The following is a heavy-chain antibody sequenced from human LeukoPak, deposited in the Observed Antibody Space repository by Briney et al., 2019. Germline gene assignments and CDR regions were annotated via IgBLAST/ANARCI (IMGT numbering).Heavy chain of an antibody. CDR1: GFTFSSYA. V-gene: IGHV3-30-3*01. D-gene: IGHD2-2*01. CDR2: ISYDGSNK. CDR3: ARGHCSSTSCLNYYYYGMDV. J-gene: IGHJ6*02. Sequence: QSGGSLRLSCAASGFTFSSYAMHWVRQAPGKGLEWVAVISYDGSNKYYADSVKGRFTISRDNSKNTLYLQMNSLRAEDTAVYYCARGHCSSTSCLNYYYYGMDVWGQGTTVTVSS.